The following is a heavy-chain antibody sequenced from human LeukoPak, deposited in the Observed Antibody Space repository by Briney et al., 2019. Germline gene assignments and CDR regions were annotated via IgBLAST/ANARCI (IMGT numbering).Heavy chain of an antibody. CDR1: GFTFSGSA. D-gene: IGHD4-23*01. J-gene: IGHJ4*02. Sequence: GGSLKLSCAASGFTFSGSAMHWVRQASGKGLEWVGRIRSKANSYATAYAASVKGRFTISRDDSKNTAYLQMNSLKTEDTAVYYCTITDYGGNSGFDYWGQGTLVTVSS. V-gene: IGHV3-73*01. CDR3: TITDYGGNSGFDY. CDR2: IRSKANSYAT.